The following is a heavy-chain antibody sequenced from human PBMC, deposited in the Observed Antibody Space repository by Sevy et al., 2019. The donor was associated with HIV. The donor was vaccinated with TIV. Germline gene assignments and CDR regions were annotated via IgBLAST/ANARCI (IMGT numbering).Heavy chain of an antibody. V-gene: IGHV3-30-3*01. D-gene: IGHD6-19*01. CDR1: GFTFSSYA. CDR2: ISYDGSNK. CDR3: ARETNIAVAAHGDY. Sequence: GGYLRLSCAASGFTFSSYAMHWVRQAPGKGLEWVAVISYDGSNKYYADSVKGRFTISRDNSKNTPYLQMNSLRAEDTAVYYCARETNIAVAAHGDYWGQGILVTVSS. J-gene: IGHJ4*02.